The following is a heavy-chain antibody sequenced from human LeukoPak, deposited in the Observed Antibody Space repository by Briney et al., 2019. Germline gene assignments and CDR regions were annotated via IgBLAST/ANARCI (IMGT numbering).Heavy chain of an antibody. CDR2: ITGSGGST. CDR3: AKDSVPYTYYYDSSGYYGDAFDI. D-gene: IGHD3-22*01. Sequence: GGSLRLSCAASGFTFSSYAMSWVRQAPGKGLEWVSAITGSGGSTYYADSVKGRFTISRDNSKNTLYLQMNSLRAEDTAVYYCAKDSVPYTYYYDSSGYYGDAFDIWGQGTMVTVSS. CDR1: GFTFSSYA. J-gene: IGHJ3*02. V-gene: IGHV3-23*01.